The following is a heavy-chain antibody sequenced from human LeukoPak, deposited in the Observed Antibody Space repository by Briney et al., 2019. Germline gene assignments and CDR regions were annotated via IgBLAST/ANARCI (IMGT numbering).Heavy chain of an antibody. V-gene: IGHV3-11*06. CDR1: GFTFSDYY. D-gene: IGHD3-16*01. Sequence: PGGSLRLSCAASGFTFSDYYMSWIRQAPGRGLEWVSYISSSGGYTKYADSVKGRFTISRDNAKKSLYLRLNSLRAEDTAVYYCARVPHDYVYFQHWGQGTLVTVSS. CDR3: ARVPHDYVYFQH. CDR2: ISSSGGYT. J-gene: IGHJ1*01.